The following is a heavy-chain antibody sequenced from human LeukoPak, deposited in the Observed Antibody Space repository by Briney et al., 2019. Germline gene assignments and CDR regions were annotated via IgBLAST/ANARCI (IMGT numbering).Heavy chain of an antibody. D-gene: IGHD2-2*01. J-gene: IGHJ5*02. Sequence: SETLSLTCAVSGGSISSGGYSWSWLRQPPGKGLEWIGYIYYSGSTYYNPSLKSRVTISVDTSKNQFSLKLSSVTAADTAVYYCARERVGYCSSTSCYFYNWFDPWGQGTLVTVSS. CDR2: IYYSGST. CDR1: GGSISSGGYS. CDR3: ARERVGYCSSTSCYFYNWFDP. V-gene: IGHV4-30-4*01.